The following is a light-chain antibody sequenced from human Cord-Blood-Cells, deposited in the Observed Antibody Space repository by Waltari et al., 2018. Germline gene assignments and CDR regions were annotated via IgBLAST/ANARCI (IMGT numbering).Light chain of an antibody. V-gene: IGLV2-8*01. J-gene: IGLJ1*01. CDR1: SSDVGGYNY. Sequence: QSALTQSPSASGSPGQSVTISCTGTSSDVGGYNYVSWYQQHPGKAPKLMIYEVSKRPAGVPGRFSGAKAGNTASLTVSGLQAEDEADYYCSSYAGSNNLVFGTGTKVTVL. CDR2: EVS. CDR3: SSYAGSNNLV.